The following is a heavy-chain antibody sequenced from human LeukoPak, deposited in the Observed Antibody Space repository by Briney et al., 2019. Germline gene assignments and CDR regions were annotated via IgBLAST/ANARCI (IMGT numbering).Heavy chain of an antibody. CDR2: ISSSSSYI. CDR1: GFTFSSYS. CDR3: ARAPPGIATLAGYMDV. Sequence: GGSLRLSCAASGFTFSSYSMNWVRQAPGKGLEWVSFISSSSSYIYYTDSVKGRFTIPRDNARNSLFLQMNSLRADDTAVYYCARAPPGIATLAGYMDVWGKGTTVTISS. V-gene: IGHV3-21*06. D-gene: IGHD6-6*01. J-gene: IGHJ6*03.